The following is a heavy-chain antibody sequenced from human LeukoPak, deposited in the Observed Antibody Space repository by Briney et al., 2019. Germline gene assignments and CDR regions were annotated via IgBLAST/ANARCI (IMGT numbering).Heavy chain of an antibody. CDR3: ARTTEGGYTYGYFYYYYMDV. CDR1: GGSISSYY. Sequence: SETLSLTCTVSGGSISSYYWSWIRQPPGKGLKWIGNIYYSGYTTYSPSLRSRVTIPVDTSKNQFSLKLSSVTAADTAVYYCARTTEGGYTYGYFYYYYMDVWGKGTTVTISS. V-gene: IGHV4-59*01. J-gene: IGHJ6*03. D-gene: IGHD5-18*01. CDR2: IYYSGYT.